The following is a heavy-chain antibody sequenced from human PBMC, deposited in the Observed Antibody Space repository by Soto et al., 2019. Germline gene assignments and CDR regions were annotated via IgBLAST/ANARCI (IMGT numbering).Heavy chain of an antibody. V-gene: IGHV1-18*01. Sequence: ASVKVSCKASGYTFIMYGISWVRQAPGQGLEWVGWISSYNGNTGYAQKFRGRVAMTTDTSTSTVYMELRSLRSDDTAVYYCARVDYFDSAGYYHYWGQGTLVTVSS. J-gene: IGHJ4*02. D-gene: IGHD3-22*01. CDR1: GYTFIMYG. CDR3: ARVDYFDSAGYYHY. CDR2: ISSYNGNT.